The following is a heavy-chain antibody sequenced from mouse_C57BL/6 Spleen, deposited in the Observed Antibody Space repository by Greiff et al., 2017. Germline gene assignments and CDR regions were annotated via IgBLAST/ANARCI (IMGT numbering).Heavy chain of an antibody. Sequence: QVQLQQPGAELVKPGASVKMSCKASGYTFTSYWITWVKQRPGQGLEWIGDIYPGSGSTNYNEKFKSKATLTVDTSSSTADMQLSSLTSEDSAVYYCAREYYDYHYAMDYWGQGTSVTVSS. J-gene: IGHJ4*01. CDR3: AREYYDYHYAMDY. D-gene: IGHD2-4*01. CDR1: GYTFTSYW. V-gene: IGHV1-55*01. CDR2: IYPGSGST.